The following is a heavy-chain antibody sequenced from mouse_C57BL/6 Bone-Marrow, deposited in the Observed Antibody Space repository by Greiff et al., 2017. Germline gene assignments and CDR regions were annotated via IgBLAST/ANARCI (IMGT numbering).Heavy chain of an antibody. CDR2: IYPGSGST. CDR3: ARPYYSNYWYFDV. J-gene: IGHJ1*03. Sequence: VQLQQSGAELVKPGASVKMSCKASGYTFTSYWITWVKQRPGHGLEWIGDIYPGSGSTNYNEKFKSKATLTVDTSSSTAYMQLCSLTSEDSAVYYGARPYYSNYWYFDVWGTGTTVTVSS. V-gene: IGHV1-55*01. D-gene: IGHD2-5*01. CDR1: GYTFTSYW.